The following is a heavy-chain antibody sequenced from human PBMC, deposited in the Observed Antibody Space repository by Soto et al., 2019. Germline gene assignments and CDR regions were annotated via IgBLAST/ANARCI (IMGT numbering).Heavy chain of an antibody. Sequence: ASVKVSCKASGGTFSSYAISWVRQAPGQGLEWMGGIIPIFGTANYAQKFQGRVTITADESTSTAYMELSSLRSEDTAVYYCARGMGSSYGDSTIEGGVVVGAPTVIDIPNPLQSLPWG. CDR1: GGTFSSYA. V-gene: IGHV1-69*13. CDR2: IIPIFGTA. CDR3: ARGMGSSYGDSTIEGGVVVGAPTVIDIPNPLQSLP. J-gene: IGHJ5*02. D-gene: IGHD4-17*01.